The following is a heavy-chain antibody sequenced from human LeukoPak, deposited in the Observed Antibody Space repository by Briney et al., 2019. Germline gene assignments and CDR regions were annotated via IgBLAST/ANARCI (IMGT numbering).Heavy chain of an antibody. J-gene: IGHJ6*04. CDR3: AELGITMIGGV. D-gene: IGHD3-10*02. Sequence: PGGSLRLSCAASGFTFSSYSMSWVRQAPGKGLEWVSSISSSSSYIYYADSVKGRFTISRDNAKNSLYLQMNSLRAEDTAVYYCAELGITMIGGVWGKGTTVTISS. CDR2: ISSSSSYI. V-gene: IGHV3-21*01. CDR1: GFTFSSYS.